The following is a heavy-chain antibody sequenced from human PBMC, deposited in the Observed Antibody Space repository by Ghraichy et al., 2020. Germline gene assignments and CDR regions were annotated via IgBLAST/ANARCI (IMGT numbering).Heavy chain of an antibody. CDR2: ISASGGST. J-gene: IGHJ4*02. CDR3: ASHYCSNFRCYTDY. D-gene: IGHD2-2*02. Sequence: GESLNISCAASGFDFSTYAASWVRQAPGKGLEWVSGISASGGSTNYADSVKGRFAISRDNSKNMLSLQMNSLRPEDTAVYYCASHYCSNFRCYTDYWGQGTLVTVSS. CDR1: GFDFSTYA. V-gene: IGHV3-23*01.